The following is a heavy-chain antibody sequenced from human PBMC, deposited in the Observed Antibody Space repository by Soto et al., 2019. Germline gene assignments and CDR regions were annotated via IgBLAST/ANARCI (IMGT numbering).Heavy chain of an antibody. CDR2: IMPVFGTA. Sequence: QVQLVQSGAEVKKPGSSVKLSCKVSGGTFISYAISWVRQAPGRGLEWMGGIMPVFGTANYTQQFQGRVTITADKSTSTAYMELSSLRSEDTALYYCARGRVTRYLTAFDYWGQGTLVTVSS. CDR1: GGTFISYA. CDR3: ARGRVTRYLTAFDY. V-gene: IGHV1-69*06. D-gene: IGHD3-9*01. J-gene: IGHJ4*02.